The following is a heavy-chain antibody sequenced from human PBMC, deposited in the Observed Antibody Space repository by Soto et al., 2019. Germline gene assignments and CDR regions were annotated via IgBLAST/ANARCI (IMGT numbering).Heavy chain of an antibody. CDR1: GFTFTHYW. CDR2: IKQDGSTK. D-gene: IGHD6-6*01. V-gene: IGHV3-7*01. J-gene: IGHJ4*02. CDR3: ARIGYSSSSFDY. Sequence: GGSLRLSCAASGFTFTHYWMTWARQAPGKGLEWVANIKQDGSTKYYVDSVRGRFTISRDNAKNSVYLQINSLRAEDTATYYCARIGYSSSSFDYWGQGTLVTVSS.